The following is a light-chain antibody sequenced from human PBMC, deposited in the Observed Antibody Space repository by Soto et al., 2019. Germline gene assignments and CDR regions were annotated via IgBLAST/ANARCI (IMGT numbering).Light chain of an antibody. J-gene: IGKJ1*01. Sequence: EIVLTQSPGTLSLSPGERATLSCRASQSVPNNYLAWYQQKPGQAPRFVIYGASTRASGIPDRFSGGGSGTEFTLTISSLQPDDFATYYCQQYNSYPSTFGQGTKVDNK. CDR2: GAS. CDR1: QSVPNNY. V-gene: IGKV3-20*01. CDR3: QQYNSYPST.